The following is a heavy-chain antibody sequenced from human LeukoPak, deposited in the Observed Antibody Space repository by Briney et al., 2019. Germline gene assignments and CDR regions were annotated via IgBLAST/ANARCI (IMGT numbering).Heavy chain of an antibody. CDR3: ERDSYREYCCGGSCFGSFNY. CDR1: GGSLRGYY. D-gene: IGHD2-15*01. Sequence: SETLSLTCAVCGGSLRGYYWSWIRQPPGKGLEWIGEINQSGSTNYNPSLKSRVTISVDTSKNQFSLKLSSVTAADTAVDYCERDSYREYCCGGSCFGSFNYWGQGTLVTVSS. V-gene: IGHV4-34*01. J-gene: IGHJ4*02. CDR2: INQSGST.